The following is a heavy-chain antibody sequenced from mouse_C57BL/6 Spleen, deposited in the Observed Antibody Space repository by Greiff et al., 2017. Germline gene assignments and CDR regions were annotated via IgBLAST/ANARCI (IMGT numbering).Heavy chain of an antibody. CDR3: ANDGSWYFDV. J-gene: IGHJ1*03. CDR1: GFSLTSDG. D-gene: IGHD2-3*01. V-gene: IGHV2-2*01. Sequence: VQVVESGPGLVQPSQSLSITCTVSGFSLTSDGVHWVRQSPGKGLEWLGVLWSGGSTDYNAAFISRLSNSKDNSKSQVFFKMNSLQADDTAIYYCANDGSWYFDVWGTGTTVTVSS. CDR2: LWSGGST.